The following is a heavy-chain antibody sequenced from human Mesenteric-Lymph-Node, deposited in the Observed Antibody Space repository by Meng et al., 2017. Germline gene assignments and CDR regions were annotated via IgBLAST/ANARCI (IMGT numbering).Heavy chain of an antibody. D-gene: IGHD3-22*01. CDR2: IYYSGSN. J-gene: IGHJ2*01. V-gene: IGHV4-30-4*01. CDR1: GGSISSGDYY. CDR3: ARGYYDSSGYGYWYFDL. Sequence: VPRVVQASPTLSLLCTLSGGSISSGDYYWSCIRQPPGKGVEWIGYIYYSGSNYYNPSLKSRVTISVDTSKNQFSLKLSSVTAADTAVYYCARGYYDSSGYGYWYFDLWGRGTLVTVSS.